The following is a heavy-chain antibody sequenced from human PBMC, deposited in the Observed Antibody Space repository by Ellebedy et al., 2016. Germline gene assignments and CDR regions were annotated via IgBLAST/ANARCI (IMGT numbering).Heavy chain of an antibody. CDR1: GFTFSRQW. J-gene: IGHJ5*02. CDR3: ARDPAANWNYGGNWFDP. V-gene: IGHV3-7*03. D-gene: IGHD1-7*01. CDR2: INQDGSEK. Sequence: GESLKISCAASGFTFSRQWMSWVRQAPGKGREWVANINQDGSEKSYVDSVKGRFAISRDNAKNSVSLQMNSLRAEDTAVYYCARDPAANWNYGGNWFDPWGQGTLVTVSS.